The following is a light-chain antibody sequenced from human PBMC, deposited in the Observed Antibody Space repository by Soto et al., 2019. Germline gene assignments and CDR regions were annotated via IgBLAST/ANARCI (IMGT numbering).Light chain of an antibody. V-gene: IGLV2-14*01. CDR3: SSYTSSSTLYV. Sequence: QSVLTQPASVSGSPGQSITISCTGTSSDVGGYNYVCWYKQHPGKAPQLMIYEVTNRPSGVSDRFPGSKSGNTASLTISGLQAEDEADHYCSSYTSSSTLYVFGTGTKVTVL. CDR2: EVT. CDR1: SSDVGGYNY. J-gene: IGLJ1*01.